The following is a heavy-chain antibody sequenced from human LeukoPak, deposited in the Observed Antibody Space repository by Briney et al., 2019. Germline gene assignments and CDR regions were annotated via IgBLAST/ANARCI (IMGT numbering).Heavy chain of an antibody. CDR3: SREASEAFDI. Sequence: GGSLRLSCAASGFTFSDYYMSWIRQAPGKGLEWVSYISSSGSTIYYADSVKGRFTVSKDNFKDTLYLHMNGLRPEDSAVYYCSREASEAFDIWGQGSMVTVS. V-gene: IGHV3-11*04. CDR2: ISSSGSTI. J-gene: IGHJ3*02. CDR1: GFTFSDYY.